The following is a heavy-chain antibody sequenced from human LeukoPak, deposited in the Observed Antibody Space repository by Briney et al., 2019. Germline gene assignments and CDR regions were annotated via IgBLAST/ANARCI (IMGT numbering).Heavy chain of an antibody. J-gene: IGHJ6*02. CDR1: IYSFTSYC. Sequence: GESLKISCKGYIYSFTSYCIGWVRQMPGHRREWMGIINIADSDTRYSPSFQGQVTMSTHKSISTAYLQWSSPKASDTAMYYCARLGDYGMDVWGQGTTVAVSS. CDR2: INIADSDT. V-gene: IGHV5-51*01. CDR3: ARLGDYGMDV.